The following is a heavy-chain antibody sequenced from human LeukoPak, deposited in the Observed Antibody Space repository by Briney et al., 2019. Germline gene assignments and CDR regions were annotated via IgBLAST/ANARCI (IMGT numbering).Heavy chain of an antibody. CDR1: GGSISPYY. CDR2: IYYSGST. CDR3: ASAATRDYGDYEPETYYYYGMDV. J-gene: IGHJ6*02. V-gene: IGHV4-59*01. D-gene: IGHD4-17*01. Sequence: SETLSLTCTVSGGSISPYYWSWIRQPPGKGLEWIGYIYYSGSTNYNPSLKSRVTISVDTSKNQFPLKLSSVTAADTAVYYCASAATRDYGDYEPETYYYYGMDVWGQGTTVTVSS.